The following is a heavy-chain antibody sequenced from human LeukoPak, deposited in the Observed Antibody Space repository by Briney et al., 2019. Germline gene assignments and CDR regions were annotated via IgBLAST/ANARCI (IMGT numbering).Heavy chain of an antibody. CDR2: IYPGDSDT. CDR1: GYTFSSYW. D-gene: IGHD3-3*01. Sequence: PGGSLRLSCEGSGYTFSSYWIGWVRQMPGKGLEWMGIIYPGDSDTRYSPSLQGQVTISVDTSIGTAYLQWSSLKASDTAIYYCARQNDFRLDYWGQGTLVTVSS. J-gene: IGHJ4*02. V-gene: IGHV5-51*01. CDR3: ARQNDFRLDY.